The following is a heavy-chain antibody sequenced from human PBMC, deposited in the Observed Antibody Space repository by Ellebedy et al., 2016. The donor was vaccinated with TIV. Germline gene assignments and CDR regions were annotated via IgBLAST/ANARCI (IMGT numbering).Heavy chain of an antibody. V-gene: IGHV3-30*18. J-gene: IGHJ5*02. CDR3: AKDIYYDSSRYDNWFDP. Sequence: GESLKISXAASGFTFSSYGMHWVRQAPGKGLEWVAVISYDGSNKYYADSVKGRFTISRDNSKNTLYLQMNSLRAEDTAVYYCAKDIYYDSSRYDNWFDPWGQGTLVTVSS. CDR1: GFTFSSYG. CDR2: ISYDGSNK. D-gene: IGHD3-22*01.